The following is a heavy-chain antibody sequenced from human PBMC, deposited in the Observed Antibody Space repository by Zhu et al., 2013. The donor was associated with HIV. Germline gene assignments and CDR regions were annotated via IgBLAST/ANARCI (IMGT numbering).Heavy chain of an antibody. CDR2: IIPILGIA. D-gene: IGHD3-22*01. CDR3: ARVSSGYYMGIDY. CDR1: GGTFSSYT. J-gene: IGHJ4*02. V-gene: IGHV1-69*02. Sequence: QVQLVQSGAEVKKPGSSVKVSCKASGGTFSSYTISWVRQAPGQGLEWMGRIIPILGIANYAQKFQGRVTITADKSTSTAYMELSSLRSEDTAVYYCARVSSGYYMGIDYWGQGTLVTVSS.